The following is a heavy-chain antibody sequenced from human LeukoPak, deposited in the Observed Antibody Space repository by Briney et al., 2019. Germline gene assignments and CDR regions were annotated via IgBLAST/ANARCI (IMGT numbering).Heavy chain of an antibody. Sequence: LSLTCTVSGGSISSYYWSWIRQAPGKGLEWVSGISWNSGSIGYADSVKGRFTISRDNAKNSLYLQMNSLRAEDTALYYCAKEQGYYDSSGYARFDYWGQGTLVTVSS. D-gene: IGHD3-22*01. CDR1: GGSISSYY. J-gene: IGHJ4*02. CDR3: AKEQGYYDSSGYARFDY. CDR2: ISWNSGSI. V-gene: IGHV3-9*01.